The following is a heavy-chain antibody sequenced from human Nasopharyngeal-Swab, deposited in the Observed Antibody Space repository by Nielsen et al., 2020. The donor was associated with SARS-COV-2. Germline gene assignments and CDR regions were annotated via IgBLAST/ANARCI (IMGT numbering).Heavy chain of an antibody. CDR2: IGWSGGSI. CDR3: AKDRGGSAWALDY. J-gene: IGHJ4*02. D-gene: IGHD6-19*01. V-gene: IGHV3-43*01. Sequence: GESLKISCAASGFSFGDYTIHWVRQAPGKGLECVALIGWSGGSIFYADSVKGRFIISRDNSKNSLYLEMNSLTTEDTAFYYCAKDRGGSAWALDYWGQGTLVTVSS. CDR1: GFSFGDYT.